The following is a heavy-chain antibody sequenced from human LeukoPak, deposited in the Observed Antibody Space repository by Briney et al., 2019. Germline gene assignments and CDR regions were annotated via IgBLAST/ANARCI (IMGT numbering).Heavy chain of an antibody. D-gene: IGHD5-24*01. J-gene: IGHJ4*02. CDR2: ISSSGSNT. Sequence: PGESLTLSCSASGFTFSNYGMSWVRHAPGNGLEWDSAISSSGSNTYYANSVNGRSSISTPHSKNTLYLQMNSLRADDTAVYYCANHINSWLQSPYYFDYWSQATLATVPS. V-gene: IGHV3-23*01. CDR1: GFTFSNYG. CDR3: ANHINSWLQSPYYFDY.